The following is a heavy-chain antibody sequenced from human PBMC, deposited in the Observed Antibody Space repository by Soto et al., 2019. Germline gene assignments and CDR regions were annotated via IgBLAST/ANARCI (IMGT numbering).Heavy chain of an antibody. V-gene: IGHV1-69*01. CDR3: ASTWIQLWYRAFDI. D-gene: IGHD5-18*01. CDR1: GGTLSSYA. J-gene: IGHJ3*02. Sequence: QVQLVQSGAEVKKPGSSVKVSCKASGGTLSSYAISWVRQAPGQGLEWMGGIIPIFGTANYAQKFQCRVTITADESTSTAYRELIRLISDDTAVYYCASTWIQLWYRAFDIWGQGTMVTVSS. CDR2: IIPIFGTA.